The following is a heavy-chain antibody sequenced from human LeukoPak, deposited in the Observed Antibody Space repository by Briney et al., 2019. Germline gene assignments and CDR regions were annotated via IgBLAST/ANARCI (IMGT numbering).Heavy chain of an antibody. CDR3: ARDASPGILWFGELKGHWFDP. J-gene: IGHJ5*02. V-gene: IGHV1-2*02. CDR1: GYTFTGYY. CDR2: INPNSGGT. D-gene: IGHD3-10*01. Sequence: ASVKVSFKASGYTFTGYYMHWVRQAPGQGLEWMGWINPNSGGTNYAQKFQGRVTITRDTSISTAYMELSRLRSDDTAVYYCARDASPGILWFGELKGHWFDPWGQGTLVTVSS.